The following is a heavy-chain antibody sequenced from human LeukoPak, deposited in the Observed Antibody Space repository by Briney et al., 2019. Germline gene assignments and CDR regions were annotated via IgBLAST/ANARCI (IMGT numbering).Heavy chain of an antibody. CDR1: GFTFDDYA. J-gene: IGHJ4*02. D-gene: IGHD6-6*01. CDR2: ISWNSGSI. CDR3: AKGLVGSSIADFFDY. Sequence: PGGSLRLSCIASGFTFDDYAMHWVRQAPGKGLEWVSGISWNSGSIGYADSVKGRFTISRDNAKNSLYLQMNSLRGEDMALYYCAKGLVGSSIADFFDYWGQGILVTVSS. V-gene: IGHV3-9*03.